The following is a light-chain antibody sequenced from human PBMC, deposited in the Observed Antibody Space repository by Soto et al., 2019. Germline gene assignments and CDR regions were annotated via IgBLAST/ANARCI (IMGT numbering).Light chain of an antibody. Sequence: DIVMTQSPDSLVVSLGESATINCRSSQNILNSPDKRNYLAWYQQKSGQPPKLLIYWASTRESGVPVRFSGSGSGTDFTLTISSLQAEDVAVYYCQQSYSAPQITFGGGTKVEIK. CDR2: WAS. V-gene: IGKV4-1*01. J-gene: IGKJ4*01. CDR3: QQSYSAPQIT. CDR1: QNILNSPDKRNY.